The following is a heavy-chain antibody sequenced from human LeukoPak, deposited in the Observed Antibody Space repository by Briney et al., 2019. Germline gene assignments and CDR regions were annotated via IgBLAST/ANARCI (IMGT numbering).Heavy chain of an antibody. D-gene: IGHD6-19*01. J-gene: IGHJ3*02. CDR2: IYYSGST. Sequence: SETLSLTCTVSGGSISSSSYYWGWIRQPPGKGLEWIANIYYSGSTYYNPSLKSRVTISVDTSKNQFPLRLNSVTAADTSIYYCARIPTNAVPSAHNGFDIWGQGTMLTVSS. CDR1: GGSISSSSYY. CDR3: ARIPTNAVPSAHNGFDI. V-gene: IGHV4-39*01.